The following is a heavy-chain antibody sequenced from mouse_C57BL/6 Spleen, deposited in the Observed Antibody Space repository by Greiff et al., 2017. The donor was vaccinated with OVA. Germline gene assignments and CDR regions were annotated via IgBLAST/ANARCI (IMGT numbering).Heavy chain of an antibody. Sequence: QVQLQQPGAELVMPGASVKLSCKASGYTFTSYWMHWVKQRPGQGLEWIGEIDPSDSYTNYNQKFKGKSTLTVDKSSSTAYMQLSSLTSEDSAVYYCARFAVSSYCFDYWGQGTTLTVSS. CDR3: ARFAVSSYCFDY. J-gene: IGHJ2*01. CDR1: GYTFTSYW. V-gene: IGHV1-69*01. CDR2: IDPSDSYT. D-gene: IGHD1-1*01.